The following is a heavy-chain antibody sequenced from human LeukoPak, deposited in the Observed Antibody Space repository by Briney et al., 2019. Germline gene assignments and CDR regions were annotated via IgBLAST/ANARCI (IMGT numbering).Heavy chain of an antibody. CDR3: ARDLFLLGRLFDP. J-gene: IGHJ5*02. CDR2: IYTSGST. V-gene: IGHV4-61*02. Sequence: PSETLSLTCTVSGGSISSGSYYWSWIRQPAGKGLEWIGRIYTSGSTNYNPSLKSRVTISVDTSKNQFSLKLSSVTAADTAVYYCARDLFLLGRLFDPWGQGTLATVSS. CDR1: GGSISSGSYY. D-gene: IGHD1-26*01.